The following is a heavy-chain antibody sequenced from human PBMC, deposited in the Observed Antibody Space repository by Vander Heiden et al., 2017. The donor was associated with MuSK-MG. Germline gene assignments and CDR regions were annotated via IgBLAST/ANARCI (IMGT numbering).Heavy chain of an antibody. CDR2: IGTAGDT. J-gene: IGHJ6*02. Sequence: EVQLVESGGGLVQPGGSLRLSCAASGFTFSSYDMHWVRQATGYGMEWVPPIGTAGDTYYPGSVKGRFTISRENAKNSLYLQMNSLRAGDTAVYYCARGHTCGGDCYFGRGSMDVWGQGTTVTVSS. D-gene: IGHD2-21*02. CDR3: ARGHTCGGDCYFGRGSMDV. CDR1: GFTFSSYD. V-gene: IGHV3-13*04.